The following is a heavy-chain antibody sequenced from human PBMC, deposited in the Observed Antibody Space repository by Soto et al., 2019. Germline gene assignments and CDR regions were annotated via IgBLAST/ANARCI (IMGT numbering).Heavy chain of an antibody. CDR1: GGSISSGDYY. D-gene: IGHD3-16*01. V-gene: IGHV4-30-4*01. CDR2: IYYSGST. J-gene: IGHJ5*02. Sequence: SETLSLTCTVSGGSISSGDYYWSWIRQPPGMGLEWIGYIYYSGSTNYNPSLKSRVTISVDTSKNKFSLKLSSVTAADTAVYYCARELIGVGRGGFDLWGQGTLVTVSS. CDR3: ARELIGVGRGGFDL.